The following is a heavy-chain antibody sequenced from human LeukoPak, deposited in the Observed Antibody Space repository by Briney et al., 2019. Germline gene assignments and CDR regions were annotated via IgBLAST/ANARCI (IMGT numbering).Heavy chain of an antibody. CDR2: ISYDGSNK. J-gene: IGHJ5*02. D-gene: IGHD6-13*01. V-gene: IGHV3-30-3*01. Sequence: PGGSLKLSCAASGFTFSSYAMHWVRQAPGKGLEWVAVISYDGSNKYYADSVKGRFTISRDNSKNTLYLQMNSLRAEDTAVYYCARSAADNWFDPWGQGTLGTVSS. CDR3: ARSAADNWFDP. CDR1: GFTFSSYA.